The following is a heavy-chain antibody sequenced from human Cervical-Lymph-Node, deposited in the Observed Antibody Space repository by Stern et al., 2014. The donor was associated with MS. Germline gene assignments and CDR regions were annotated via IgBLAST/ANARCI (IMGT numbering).Heavy chain of an antibody. CDR1: GGSISSSNW. D-gene: IGHD6-6*01. CDR3: AREGYSSSYDAFDI. Sequence: VQLVQSGPGLVKPSGTLSLTCAVSGGSISSSNWWSWVRQPPGKGLEWIGEIYHSGSTNYNPSLKSRVTISEDKSKNQFSLKLSSVTAADTAVYYCAREGYSSSYDAFDIWGQGTMVTVSS. J-gene: IGHJ3*02. V-gene: IGHV4-4*02. CDR2: IYHSGST.